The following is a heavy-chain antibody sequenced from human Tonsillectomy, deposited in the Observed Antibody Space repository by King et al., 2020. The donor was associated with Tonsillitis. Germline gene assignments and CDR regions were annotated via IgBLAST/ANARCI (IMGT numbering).Heavy chain of an antibody. CDR2: IKYDGSKR. J-gene: IGHJ4*02. Sequence: VQLVESGGGVVQPGRSLRLSCTASGFIFSSFAMHWVRQAPGKGLEWVASIKYDGSKRYYADYVKGQFTISRDNVENTLHLQMNSLTTEDTAVYSCTSVMYYWGQGTLVIVSS. CDR1: GFIFSSFA. V-gene: IGHV3-30*04. CDR3: TSVMYY.